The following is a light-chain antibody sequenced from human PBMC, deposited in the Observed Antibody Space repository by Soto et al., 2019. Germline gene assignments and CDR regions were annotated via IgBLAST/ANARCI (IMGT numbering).Light chain of an antibody. J-gene: IGKJ4*01. CDR3: MQGTRFPLT. V-gene: IGKV2-24*01. CDR2: QVS. Sequence: DIVLTQTPLSSRVTLGQPASISCRSSQSLVHSNGNTYLSWLHQRPGQPLRLLIYQVSDRFPGVPDRFSGSGAGTDFTLKISRVEAEDVGVYFCMQGTRFPLTFGGGTKVDIK. CDR1: QSLVHSNGNTY.